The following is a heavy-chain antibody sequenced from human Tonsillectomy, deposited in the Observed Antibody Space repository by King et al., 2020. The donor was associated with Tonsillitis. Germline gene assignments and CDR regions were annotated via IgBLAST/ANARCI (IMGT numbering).Heavy chain of an antibody. Sequence: VQLVESGGGLVQPGGSLRLSCAASGFTFISYWMSWVRQAPGKGLEWVANIKQDGSEKYYVDSVKGRFTISRDNAKNSLYLQMNSLRAEDTAVYYCARDPTIFGVVIVPDYWGQGTLVTVSS. CDR1: GFTFISYW. V-gene: IGHV3-7*01. CDR2: IKQDGSEK. J-gene: IGHJ4*02. CDR3: ARDPTIFGVVIVPDY. D-gene: IGHD3-3*01.